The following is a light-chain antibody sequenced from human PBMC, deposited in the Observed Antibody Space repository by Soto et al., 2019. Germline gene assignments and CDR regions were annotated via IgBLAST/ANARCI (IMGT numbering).Light chain of an antibody. V-gene: IGLV7-46*01. Sequence: QAVVTQEPSLTVSPGGTVTLTCGSSTGAVTSGHYPYWFQQKPGQAPRTLIYDTSNKHSWTPARFSGSLLGGKAALTLSGAQPEDEAEYYCLLSYSGARSYVFGTGTK. CDR2: DTS. J-gene: IGLJ1*01. CDR3: LLSYSGARSYV. CDR1: TGAVTSGHY.